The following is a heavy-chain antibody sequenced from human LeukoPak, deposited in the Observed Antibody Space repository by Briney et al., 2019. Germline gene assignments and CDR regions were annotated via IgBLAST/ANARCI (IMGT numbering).Heavy chain of an antibody. CDR1: GFPFSIYE. CDR2: IGSSGTTI. V-gene: IGHV3-48*03. D-gene: IGHD6-19*01. Sequence: GGSLRLSCAVSGFPFSIYEMNWVRQAPGKGLEWVSNIGSSGTTIYYADSVKGRFSISRDNAKNSLYLQMNSLRVEDTAVYYCALLAVASDFDYWGQGALVTVSS. CDR3: ALLAVASDFDY. J-gene: IGHJ4*02.